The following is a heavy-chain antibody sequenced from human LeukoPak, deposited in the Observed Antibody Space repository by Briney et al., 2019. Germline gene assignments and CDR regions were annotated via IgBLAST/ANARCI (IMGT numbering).Heavy chain of an antibody. CDR3: ARGYSSSYRIDY. CDR2: INGDGSST. CDR1: GFTFSSYW. J-gene: IGHJ4*02. Sequence: GGSLRLSCAASGFTFSSYWMHWVRQAPGKGLVWVSRINGDGSSTSYADSVKGRFTISRDNAKNTLYLQMNSLRAEDTAVYHCARGYSSSYRIDYWGQGTLVTVSS. V-gene: IGHV3-74*01. D-gene: IGHD6-6*01.